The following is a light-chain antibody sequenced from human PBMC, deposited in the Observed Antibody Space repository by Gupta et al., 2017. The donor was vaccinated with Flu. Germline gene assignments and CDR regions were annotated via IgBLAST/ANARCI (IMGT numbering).Light chain of an antibody. J-gene: IGLJ2*01. CDR3: SSYAGTIRVV. V-gene: IGLV2-23*02. CDR1: HSNVGSYDL. Sequence: SALTQPASVSGSPGQSITISCTGTHSNVGSYDLVSWYQQHPGKAPNLVIYEVTRRAAGVANRFSGSKSGDTASLTISGLEAEDEADYYCSSYAGTIRVVFGGGTRLTVL. CDR2: EVT.